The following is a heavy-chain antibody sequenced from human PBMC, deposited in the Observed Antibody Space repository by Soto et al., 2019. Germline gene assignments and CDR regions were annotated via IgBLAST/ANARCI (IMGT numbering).Heavy chain of an antibody. D-gene: IGHD3-22*01. Sequence: SETLSLTCTVSGGSISSYYWSWIRQPAGKGLEWIGRIYTSGSTNYNPSLKSRVTMSVDTSKNQFSLKLSSVTAADTAVYYCARSPNKIYDSSGWYYYYGMDVWGQGTTVTV. CDR1: GGSISSYY. V-gene: IGHV4-4*07. CDR2: IYTSGST. J-gene: IGHJ6*02. CDR3: ARSPNKIYDSSGWYYYYGMDV.